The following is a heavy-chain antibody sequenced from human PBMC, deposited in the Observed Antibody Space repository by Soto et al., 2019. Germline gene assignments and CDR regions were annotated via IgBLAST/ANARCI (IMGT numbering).Heavy chain of an antibody. D-gene: IGHD3-22*01. CDR1: GFSLSSTGVA. CDR2: IFWDDDK. CDR3: AHVGAGDWGESSAYYDDFYFDL. J-gene: IGHJ2*01. Sequence: QITLKESGPTLVKPTQTLTLTCTFSGFSLSSTGVAVGWIRQPPGKALECLALIFWDDDKRFSPSLRSRLTITKDTSKNQVVLTMTKMDPVDTATYYCAHVGAGDWGESSAYYDDFYFDLWGRGTLVTVSS. V-gene: IGHV2-5*02.